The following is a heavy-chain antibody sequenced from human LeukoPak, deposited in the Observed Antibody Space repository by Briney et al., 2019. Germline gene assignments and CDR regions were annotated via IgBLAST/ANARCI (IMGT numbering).Heavy chain of an antibody. CDR1: GGSISSYY. V-gene: IGHV4-59*01. CDR2: IYYSGST. Sequence: SETLSLTCTVSGGSISSYYWSWIRQAPGKGLEWIGYIYYSGSTTYNPSLKSRVTISVDTSKNQFSLNLSSVTAADTAVYYCAKATGYLLWGQGTLVIVSS. J-gene: IGHJ4*02. D-gene: IGHD1-14*01. CDR3: AKATGYLL.